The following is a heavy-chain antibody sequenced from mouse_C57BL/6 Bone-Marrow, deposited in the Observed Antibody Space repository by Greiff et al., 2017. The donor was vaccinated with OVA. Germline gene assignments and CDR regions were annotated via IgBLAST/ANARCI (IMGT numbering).Heavy chain of an antibody. D-gene: IGHD1-1*01. J-gene: IGHJ2*01. Sequence: QVQLQQSGAELVRPGASVKLSCKASGYTFTDYYINWVKQRPGQGLEWIARIYPGSGNTYSNEKFKGKATLTAEKSSSTAYMQLSSLTSEDSAVYFCARGENYGSSYFDYWGQGTTLTVSS. V-gene: IGHV1-76*01. CDR3: ARGENYGSSYFDY. CDR1: GYTFTDYY. CDR2: IYPGSGNT.